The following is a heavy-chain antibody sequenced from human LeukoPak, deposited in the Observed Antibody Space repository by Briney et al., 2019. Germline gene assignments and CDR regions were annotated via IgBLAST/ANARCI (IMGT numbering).Heavy chain of an antibody. Sequence: PGGSLRLSRAASGFTFSSYSMNWVRQAPGKGLEWVSYISSSSSTIYYADSVKGRFTISRDNAKNPLYLQMNSLRAEDTAVYYCARAPMGSVDYWGQGTLVTVSS. CDR1: GFTFSSYS. CDR3: ARAPMGSVDY. V-gene: IGHV3-48*01. CDR2: ISSSSSTI. J-gene: IGHJ4*02. D-gene: IGHD2-8*01.